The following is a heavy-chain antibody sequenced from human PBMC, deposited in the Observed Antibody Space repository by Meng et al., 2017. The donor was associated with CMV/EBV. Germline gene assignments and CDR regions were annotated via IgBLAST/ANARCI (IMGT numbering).Heavy chain of an antibody. V-gene: IGHV3-30*04. D-gene: IGHD5-18*01. CDR3: ASRVRGYSYGDFDY. CDR2: ISYDGSNK. CDR1: GFTFSSYA. Sequence: GFTFSSYAMHWVRQAPGKGLEWVAVISYDGSNKYYADSVKGRFTISRDNSKNTLYLQMSSLRAEDTAVYYCASRVRGYSYGDFDYWGQGTLVTVSS. J-gene: IGHJ4*02.